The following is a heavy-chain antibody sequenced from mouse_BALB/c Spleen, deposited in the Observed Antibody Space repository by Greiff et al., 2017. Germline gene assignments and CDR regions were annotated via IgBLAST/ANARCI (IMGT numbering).Heavy chain of an antibody. Sequence: QVHVKQSGAELVRPGASVTLSCKASGYTFTDYEMHWVKQTPVHGLEWIGAIDPETGGTAYNQKFKGKATLTADKSSSTAYMELRSLTSEDSAVYYCTRWKEITTSWFAYWGQGTLVTVSA. J-gene: IGHJ3*01. V-gene: IGHV1-15*01. CDR2: IDPETGGT. D-gene: IGHD2-4*01. CDR3: TRWKEITTSWFAY. CDR1: GYTFTDYE.